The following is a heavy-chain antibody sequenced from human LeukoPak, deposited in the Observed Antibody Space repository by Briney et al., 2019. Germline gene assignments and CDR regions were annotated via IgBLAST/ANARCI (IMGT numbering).Heavy chain of an antibody. J-gene: IGHJ2*01. Sequence: PSETLSLTSTVSGDSIRSYYWSWIRQPPGKGLEWIGYLYYSGSTNYNPSLKSRVTISVDTSKNQFSLKLSSVTAADTAVYYCARHGVAAAVDEWYFDLWG. CDR3: ARHGVAAAVDEWYFDL. D-gene: IGHD6-13*01. V-gene: IGHV4-59*01. CDR1: GDSIRSYY. CDR2: LYYSGST.